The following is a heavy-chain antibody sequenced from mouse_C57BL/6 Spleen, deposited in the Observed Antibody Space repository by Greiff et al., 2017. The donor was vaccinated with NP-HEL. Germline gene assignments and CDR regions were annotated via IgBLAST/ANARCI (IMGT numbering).Heavy chain of an antibody. J-gene: IGHJ2*01. D-gene: IGHD1-1*01. CDR2: ISSGSSTI. CDR1: GFTFSDYG. V-gene: IGHV5-17*01. CDR3: ARPRYYGSSFYFDY. Sequence: EVQRVESGGGLVKPGGSLKLSCAASGFTFSDYGMHWVRQAPEKGLEWVAYISSGSSTIYYADTVKGRFTISRDNAKNTLFLQMTSLRSEDTAMYYCARPRYYGSSFYFDYWGQGTTLTVSS.